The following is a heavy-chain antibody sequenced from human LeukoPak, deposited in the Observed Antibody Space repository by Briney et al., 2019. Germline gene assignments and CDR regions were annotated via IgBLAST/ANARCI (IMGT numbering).Heavy chain of an antibody. D-gene: IGHD5-18*01. V-gene: IGHV3-74*01. CDR2: INSDGTST. CDR3: AGHTYGNVLDY. CDR1: GFTFSSYW. Sequence: PGGSLRLSCAASGFTFSSYWMHWVRQAPGKGLLWVSRINSDGTSTSYADSVKGRFTISRDNAKNTLYLQMNSLRAEDTAVYYCAGHTYGNVLDYWGQGTLVTVSS. J-gene: IGHJ4*02.